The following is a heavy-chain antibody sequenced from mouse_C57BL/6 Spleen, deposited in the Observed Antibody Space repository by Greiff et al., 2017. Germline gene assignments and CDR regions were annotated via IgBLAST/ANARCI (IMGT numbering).Heavy chain of an antibody. CDR3: ASYEGDYFDY. V-gene: IGHV1-66*01. J-gene: IGHJ2*01. D-gene: IGHD2-3*01. CDR1: GYSFTSYY. CDR2: IYPGSGNT. Sequence: QVQLQQSGPELVKPGASVKISCKASGYSFTSYYIHWVKQRPGQGLEWIGWIYPGSGNTKYNEKFKGKATLTADTSSSTAYMQLSSLTSEDSAVYYCASYEGDYFDYWGQGTTLTVSS.